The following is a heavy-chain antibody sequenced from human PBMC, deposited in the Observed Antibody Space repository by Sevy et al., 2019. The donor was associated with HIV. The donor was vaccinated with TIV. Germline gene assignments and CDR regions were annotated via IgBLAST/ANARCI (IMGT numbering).Heavy chain of an antibody. D-gene: IGHD3-3*01. J-gene: IGHJ4*02. CDR2: ISGSGGST. Sequence: GGSLRLSCAASGFTFSSYAMSWVRQAPGKGLEWVSAISGSGGSTYYADSVKGRFTISRDNSKNTLYLQMNSLGAEDTAVYYCAKDQVAIFGVVMDSVGELGPPFDYWGQGTLVTVSS. CDR1: GFTFSSYA. V-gene: IGHV3-23*01. CDR3: AKDQVAIFGVVMDSVGELGPPFDY.